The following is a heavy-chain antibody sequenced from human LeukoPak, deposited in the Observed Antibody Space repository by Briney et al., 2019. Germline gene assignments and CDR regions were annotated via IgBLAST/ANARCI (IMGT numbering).Heavy chain of an antibody. V-gene: IGHV3-30-3*01. Sequence: GRSLRLSSAASGFTFSSYAMHWVRQAPGKGLGWVAVISYDGSNKYYADSVKGRFTISRDNSKNTLYLQMNSLRAEDTAVYYCARDVPRGSSWNYYGMDVWGQGTTVTVSS. J-gene: IGHJ6*02. CDR1: GFTFSSYA. D-gene: IGHD6-13*01. CDR3: ARDVPRGSSWNYYGMDV. CDR2: ISYDGSNK.